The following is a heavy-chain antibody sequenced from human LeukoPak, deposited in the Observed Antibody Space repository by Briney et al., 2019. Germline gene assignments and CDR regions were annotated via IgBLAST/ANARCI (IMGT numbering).Heavy chain of an antibody. J-gene: IGHJ2*01. Sequence: GGSLRLSCAASGFTFSDYNMRWIRQAPGKGLEWVANIKQDGSEEYYVDSMKGRFTISRDNAKHVLYLQINSLRVGDTAVYYCAGGARGYNWYFDLWGRGTLVTVSP. CDR1: GFTFSDYN. D-gene: IGHD3-16*01. CDR2: IKQDGSEE. CDR3: AGGARGYNWYFDL. V-gene: IGHV3-7*01.